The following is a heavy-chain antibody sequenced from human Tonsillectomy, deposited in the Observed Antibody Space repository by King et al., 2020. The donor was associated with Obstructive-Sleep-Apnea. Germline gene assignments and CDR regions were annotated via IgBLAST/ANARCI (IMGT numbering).Heavy chain of an antibody. CDR3: AKSSGDSSGHDY. V-gene: IGHV3-43*01. J-gene: IGHJ4*02. Sequence: QLVESGGVVVQPGGSLRISCAASGFTFDDYTMHWGRQAPGRGLGWGSLISWNGGSSYYADSVKGRFTISRDNSKNSLYLQMKSLRTEDTALYYCAKSSGDSSGHDYCGQGTLVTVSS. CDR2: ISWNGGSS. D-gene: IGHD6-19*01. CDR1: GFTFDDYT.